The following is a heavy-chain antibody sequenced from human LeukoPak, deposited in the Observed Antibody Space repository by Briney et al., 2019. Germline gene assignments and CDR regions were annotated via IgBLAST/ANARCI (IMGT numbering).Heavy chain of an antibody. J-gene: IGHJ4*02. Sequence: ASVKVSCKASGDTFSSYAINWVRQAPGQGHEWMGRITPFLGIANYPQKFKGRVTIAAAESTTTAYLELSRLRSEDTAVYYCAREACREIGVMWPRLGGQDCRYAYWGQGTLVTVSS. CDR3: AREACREIGVMWPRLGGQDCRYAY. CDR2: ITPFLGIA. CDR1: GDTFSSYA. D-gene: IGHD5-12*01. V-gene: IGHV1-69*04.